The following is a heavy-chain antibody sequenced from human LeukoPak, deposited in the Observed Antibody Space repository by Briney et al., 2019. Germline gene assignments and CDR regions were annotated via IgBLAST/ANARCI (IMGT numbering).Heavy chain of an antibody. J-gene: IGHJ6*02. CDR1: GFTFDDYA. CDR3: AKDMGDTQERHYGMDV. D-gene: IGHD3-16*01. V-gene: IGHV3-9*01. CDR2: VSWNSGSI. Sequence: GGSLRLSCAASGFTFDDYAMHWVRQAPGKGLERVSGVSWNSGSIGYADSVKGRFTISRDNAKNSLYLQMKSLRAEDTALYYCAKDMGDTQERHYGMDVWGQGTTVTVSS.